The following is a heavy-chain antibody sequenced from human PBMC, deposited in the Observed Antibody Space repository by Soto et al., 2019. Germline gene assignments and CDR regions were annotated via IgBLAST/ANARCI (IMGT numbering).Heavy chain of an antibody. V-gene: IGHV1-18*01. CDR2: INTDNGNT. Sequence: QVQLVQSGAELKKPGASVKVSCKTSGYSFAIYGINWVRQAPGQGLEWMGYINTDNGNTYYTQKFQGRVALTADASTTTAYRELRSLRSDDTSVYYCARDVPRMDVWGQGTTVTVSS. D-gene: IGHD2-2*01. J-gene: IGHJ6*02. CDR1: GYSFAIYG. CDR3: ARDVPRMDV.